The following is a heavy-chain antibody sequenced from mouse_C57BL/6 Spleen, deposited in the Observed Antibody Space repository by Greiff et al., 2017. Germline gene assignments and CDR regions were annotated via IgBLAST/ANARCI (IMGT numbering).Heavy chain of an antibody. CDR3: ARNYYGSRYWYFDV. D-gene: IGHD1-1*01. V-gene: IGHV2-2*01. CDR2: IWSGGST. CDR1: GFSLTSYG. J-gene: IGHJ1*03. Sequence: QVQLKESGPGLVQPSQSLSITCTVSGFSLTSYGVHWVRQSPGKGLEWLGVIWSGGSTDYNAAFISRLSISKDNSKSQVFFKMNSLQADDTAIYYCARNYYGSRYWYFDVWGTGTTVTVSS.